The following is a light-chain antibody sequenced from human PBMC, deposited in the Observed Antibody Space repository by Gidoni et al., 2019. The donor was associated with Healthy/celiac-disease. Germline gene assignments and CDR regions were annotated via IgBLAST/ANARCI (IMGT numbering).Light chain of an antibody. CDR2: AAS. CDR3: QQSYNTPPYS. J-gene: IGKJ2*03. Sequence: DIQMTQSPSSLSASVGDRVTITCRASQSISSYLNWYQQKPGTAPKLRIYAASSLQSGVPSRFSGSGSWTDFTLTISSLQPEDFATYYFQQSYNTPPYSFGQGTKLEIK. CDR1: QSISSY. V-gene: IGKV1-39*01.